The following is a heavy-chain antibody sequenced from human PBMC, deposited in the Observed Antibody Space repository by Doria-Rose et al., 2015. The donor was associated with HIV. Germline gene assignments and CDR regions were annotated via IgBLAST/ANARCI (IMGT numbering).Heavy chain of an antibody. V-gene: IGHV2-26*01. CDR3: ARIKSSRWYHKYYFDF. Sequence: QVTLTESGPVLVKPTETLTLTCTVSGVSLSSPGMGVSWIRQPPGKALEWLANIISDDERSYKTSLKSRLTISRGTSKSQVVLTMTDMDPVDTATYYCARIKSSRWYHKYYFDFWGQGTLVIVSA. J-gene: IGHJ4*02. CDR2: IISDDER. CDR1: GVSLSSPGMG. D-gene: IGHD6-13*01.